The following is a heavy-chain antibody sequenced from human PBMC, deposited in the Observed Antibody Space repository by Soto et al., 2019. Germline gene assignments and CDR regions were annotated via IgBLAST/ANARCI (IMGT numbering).Heavy chain of an antibody. CDR3: ARGGLRFHDDINYGIDV. V-gene: IGHV1-2*04. Sequence: QVQLVQSGAEVKKPGASVKVSCKASGYTFTGYYMHWVRQAPGQGLEWMGWINPNSGGTNYAQKFQGWVTMTRDTSXRXXYIDMSRLRSDETVLYYCARGGLRFHDDINYGIDVWCQGTTVTVSS. CDR1: GYTFTGYY. J-gene: IGHJ6*02. CDR2: INPNSGGT. D-gene: IGHD3-3*01.